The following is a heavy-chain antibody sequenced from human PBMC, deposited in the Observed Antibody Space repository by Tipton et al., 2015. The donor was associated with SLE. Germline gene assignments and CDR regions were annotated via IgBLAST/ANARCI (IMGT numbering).Heavy chain of an antibody. CDR3: ALLAEGYDAVWGSYRWTPFDY. J-gene: IGHJ4*02. CDR2: IYMSGGT. CDR1: GASISGVSYY. D-gene: IGHD3-16*02. V-gene: IGHV4-61*02. Sequence: GLVKPSETLSLSCDVSGASISGVSYYWGWIRQPAGKGLEWIGHIYMSGGTNYNPSLKSRVTISVDTSKSQFSLNLNSVTAADPAVYYCALLAEGYDAVWGSYRWTPFDYWGPGTVVTVSS.